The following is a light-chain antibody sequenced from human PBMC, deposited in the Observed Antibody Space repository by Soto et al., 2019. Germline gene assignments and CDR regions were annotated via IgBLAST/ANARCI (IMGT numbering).Light chain of an antibody. CDR3: QQYNVYYT. V-gene: IGKV1-5*03. CDR2: KAS. J-gene: IGKJ2*01. Sequence: DIQMTQSPSTLSASVGDRVTITCRASQSISSWLAWYQQKPGKAPKILVNKASSLENGDPSRFSGSGSGTEFTLTISSLQPDDFATYYCQQYNVYYTFGQGTKLEIK. CDR1: QSISSW.